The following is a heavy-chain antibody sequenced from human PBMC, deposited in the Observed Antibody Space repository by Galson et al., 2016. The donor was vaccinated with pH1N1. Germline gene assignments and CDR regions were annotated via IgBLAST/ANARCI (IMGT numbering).Heavy chain of an antibody. CDR2: IYLDDSDT. J-gene: IGHJ6*03. CDR3: ARHVALDPPVEYYYIDV. CDR1: GYGFPTSW. Sequence: QSGAEVKKPGESLKISCKGSGYGFPTSWIGWVRQMPGKGLEWMGSIYLDDSDTRYSPSFQGQVTISADKSIRTTYRQWSSLKASDTAIYYCARHVALDPPVEYYYIDVWGKGTTVIVSS. V-gene: IGHV5-51*01. D-gene: IGHD1-1*01.